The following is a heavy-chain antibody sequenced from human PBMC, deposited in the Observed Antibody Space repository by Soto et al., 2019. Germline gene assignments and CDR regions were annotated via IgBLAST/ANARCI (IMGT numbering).Heavy chain of an antibody. Sequence: GGSLRLSCAASGVTFSSYGMHWVRQAPGKGLEWVAAISYDGSNKYYADSVKGRLTISRDNSKNTLYLQMNSLRAEDTAVYYCAKDSVQGIAVVLVDYWGQGTLVTVSS. V-gene: IGHV3-30*18. D-gene: IGHD6-19*01. J-gene: IGHJ4*02. CDR2: ISYDGSNK. CDR3: AKDSVQGIAVVLVDY. CDR1: GVTFSSYG.